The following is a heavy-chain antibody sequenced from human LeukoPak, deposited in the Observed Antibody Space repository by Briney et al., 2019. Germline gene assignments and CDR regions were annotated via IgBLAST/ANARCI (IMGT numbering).Heavy chain of an antibody. D-gene: IGHD6-13*01. Sequence: GGSLRLSCAASGFTFSSYSMNWVRQAPGKGLEWVSSISSSGSTIYYADSVKGRFTISRDNAKNSLYLQMNSLRAEDTAVYYCARVTAAGGRAFDIWGQGTMVTVSS. CDR1: GFTFSSYS. J-gene: IGHJ3*02. CDR2: ISSSGSTI. CDR3: ARVTAAGGRAFDI. V-gene: IGHV3-48*04.